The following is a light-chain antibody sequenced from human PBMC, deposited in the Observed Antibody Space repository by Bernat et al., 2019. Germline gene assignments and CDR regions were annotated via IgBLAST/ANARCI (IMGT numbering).Light chain of an antibody. J-gene: IGKJ1*01. CDR1: QTVNSNY. CDR2: GVS. Sequence: EIVLTQSPGTLSLSPGERATLSCRASQTVNSNYLAWYQQKPGQAPRLLIFGVSSRAIGIPDRFSGSGSGTDFTLTISRLEPEDFAVYYCQQYGSSPTWTFGQGTKVEIK. V-gene: IGKV3-20*01. CDR3: QQYGSSPTWT.